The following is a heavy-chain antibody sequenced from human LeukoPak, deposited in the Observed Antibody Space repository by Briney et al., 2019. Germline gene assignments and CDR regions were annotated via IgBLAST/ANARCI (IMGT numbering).Heavy chain of an antibody. CDR1: GFTFSSYG. CDR2: ISYDGSNK. Sequence: PGGSLRLSCAASGFTFSSYGMHWVRQAPGKGLKWVAVISYDGSNKYYADSVKGRFTISRDNSKNTLYLQMNSLRAEDTAVYYCAKTPYDYGDYPDYWGQGTLVTVSS. D-gene: IGHD4-17*01. J-gene: IGHJ4*02. CDR3: AKTPYDYGDYPDY. V-gene: IGHV3-30*18.